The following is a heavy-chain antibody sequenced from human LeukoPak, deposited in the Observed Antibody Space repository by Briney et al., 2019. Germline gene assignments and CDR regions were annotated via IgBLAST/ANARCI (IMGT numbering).Heavy chain of an antibody. CDR2: IRNKANGGTA. Sequence: PGRSLRLSCTASGFTFSDYAMTWVRQAPGKGLEWVGFIRNKANGGTADYAASVKGRFTISRDDSKTIAYLQMNSLKTEDTAVYFCSRGYSTGWLGINDYWGQGALVTVSS. D-gene: IGHD2-21*01. J-gene: IGHJ4*02. V-gene: IGHV3-49*04. CDR3: SRGYSTGWLGINDY. CDR1: GFTFSDYA.